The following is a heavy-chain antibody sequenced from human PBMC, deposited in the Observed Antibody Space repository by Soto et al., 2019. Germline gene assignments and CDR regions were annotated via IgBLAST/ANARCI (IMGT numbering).Heavy chain of an antibody. D-gene: IGHD3-3*02. Sequence: QVQLVQSGAEVKKPGASVKVSCKASGYTFTSFHISWVRQAPGQGLEWMGWISAYNGNTNYAQNLPGRVTMTTDTSTRTAYMELRSLRSDATAMYYCARDSPPIASWGQGTLVTVSS. V-gene: IGHV1-18*01. CDR2: ISAYNGNT. CDR3: ARDSPPIAS. J-gene: IGHJ5*02. CDR1: GYTFTSFH.